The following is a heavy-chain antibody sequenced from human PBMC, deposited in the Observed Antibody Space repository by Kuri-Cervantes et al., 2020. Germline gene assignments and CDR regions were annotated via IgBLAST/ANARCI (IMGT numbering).Heavy chain of an antibody. Sequence: SQTLSLTCAISGASVSGRSFAWNWIRQSPSRGLEWLGRTYYRSGWKNDYATSVKSRITINPDTSKNQFSLRLNSVTPEDAAVYYCARDGGNSGDLDYWGQGTLVTVSS. J-gene: IGHJ4*02. CDR3: ARDGGNSGDLDY. V-gene: IGHV6-1*01. CDR2: TYYRSGWKN. CDR1: GASVSGRSFA. D-gene: IGHD4-23*01.